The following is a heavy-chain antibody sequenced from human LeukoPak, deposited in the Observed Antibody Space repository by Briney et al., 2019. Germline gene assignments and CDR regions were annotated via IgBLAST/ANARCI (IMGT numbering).Heavy chain of an antibody. Sequence: SVKVSCKASGGTFSSYAISWVRQAPGQGLEWMGGIIPIFGTANYAQKFRGRVTITADESTSTAYMELSSLRSEDTAVYYCARAAHYDILTGNTRWFDPWGQGTLVTVSS. V-gene: IGHV1-69*13. CDR2: IIPIFGTA. CDR1: GGTFSSYA. CDR3: ARAAHYDILTGNTRWFDP. D-gene: IGHD3-9*01. J-gene: IGHJ5*02.